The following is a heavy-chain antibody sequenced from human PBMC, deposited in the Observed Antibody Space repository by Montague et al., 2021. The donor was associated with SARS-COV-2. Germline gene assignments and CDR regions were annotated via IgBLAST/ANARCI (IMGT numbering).Heavy chain of an antibody. V-gene: IGHV3-21*01. Sequence: SLRLSCAASGFTSSSYSMNWVRQAPGKGLEWVSSISSSSSYIYYADSVKGRFTISRDNAKNSLYLQMNSLRAEDTALYYCARDHDYGDYSVGWFDPWGQGTLVTVSS. J-gene: IGHJ5*02. CDR3: ARDHDYGDYSVGWFDP. CDR2: ISSSSSYI. CDR1: GFTSSSYS. D-gene: IGHD4-17*01.